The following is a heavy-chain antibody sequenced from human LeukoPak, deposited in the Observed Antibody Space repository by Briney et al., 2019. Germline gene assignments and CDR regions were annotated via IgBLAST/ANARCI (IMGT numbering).Heavy chain of an antibody. CDR3: AKRSGSGNYFDF. CDR1: GFTVSSNY. J-gene: IGHJ4*02. CDR2: IYSGGST. V-gene: IGHV3-53*01. Sequence: GGSLRLSCAASGFTVSSNYMSWVRQAPGKGLEWVSVIYSGGSTYYADSVKGRFTISRDSSKNTLYLQMNSLRVEDTAVYYCAKRSGSGNYFDFWGQGTLVTVSS. D-gene: IGHD3-10*01.